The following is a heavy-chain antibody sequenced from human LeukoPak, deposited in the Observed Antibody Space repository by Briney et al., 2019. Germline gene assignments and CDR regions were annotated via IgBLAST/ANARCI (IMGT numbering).Heavy chain of an antibody. Sequence: SETLSLTCAVYGGSFSGYYWSWIRQPPGKGLEWIGEINHSGSTNYNPSLKSRVTISVDTSKNQFSLRLNSVTAADTAVYYCASRPVSLRAYYYYYYMDVWGKGTTVTVSS. CDR3: ASRPVSLRAYYYYYYMDV. J-gene: IGHJ6*03. CDR2: INHSGST. CDR1: GGSFSGYY. V-gene: IGHV4-34*01. D-gene: IGHD3-16*02.